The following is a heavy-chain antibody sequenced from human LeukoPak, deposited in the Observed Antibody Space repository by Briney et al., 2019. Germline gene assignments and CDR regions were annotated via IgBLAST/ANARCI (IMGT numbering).Heavy chain of an antibody. CDR1: GFAFSSSS. CDR2: ISGGAGST. D-gene: IGHD6-19*01. V-gene: IGHV3-23*01. J-gene: IGHJ4*02. CDR3: VKGRGWYV. Sequence: GGSRRLSCAASGFAFSSSSMSWVRQAPGKGLEWVSAISGGAGSTDYADSVKGRFTISRDNSKDPLYLQIHGLRAEDTAVYYCVKGRGWYVWGQGTLVTVPS.